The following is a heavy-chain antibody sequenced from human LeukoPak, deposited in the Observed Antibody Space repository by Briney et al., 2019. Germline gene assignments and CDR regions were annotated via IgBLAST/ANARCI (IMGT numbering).Heavy chain of an antibody. V-gene: IGHV1-18*01. CDR1: GYTFTSYG. CDR2: ISAYNGNT. CDR3: ARDPVVAATGNWFDP. J-gene: IGHJ5*02. D-gene: IGHD2-15*01. Sequence: ASVKVSCKASGYTFTSYGTSWVRQAPGQGLEWMGWISAYNGNTNYAQKLQGRVTMTTDTSTSTAYMELRSLRSDDTAVYYCARDPVVAATGNWFDPWGQGTLVTVSS.